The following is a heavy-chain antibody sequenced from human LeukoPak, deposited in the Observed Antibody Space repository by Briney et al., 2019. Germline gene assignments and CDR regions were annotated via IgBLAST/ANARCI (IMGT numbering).Heavy chain of an antibody. J-gene: IGHJ4*02. CDR3: ARDNYYDSSGLDY. CDR2: IKQDGSEK. D-gene: IGHD3-22*01. V-gene: IGHV3-7*01. CDR1: GFTFSSYW. Sequence: GGSLRLSCAASGFTFSSYWMSWVRQAPGKGLEWVANIKQDGSEKYYVDSVKGRFTISRDNAKNSLYLQMNSLRAEGTAVYYCARDNYYDSSGLDYWGQGTLVTVSS.